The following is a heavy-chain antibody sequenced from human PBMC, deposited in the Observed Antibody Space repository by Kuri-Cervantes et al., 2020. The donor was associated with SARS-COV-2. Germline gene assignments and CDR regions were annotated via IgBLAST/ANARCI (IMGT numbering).Heavy chain of an antibody. CDR1: GYSFTNFW. J-gene: IGHJ2*01. CDR3: ARRGRGAVAGTTKYWYFDL. CDR2: IYPGDSDT. D-gene: IGHD6-19*01. V-gene: IGHV5-51*01. Sequence: GESLKISCKASGYSFTNFWIGWVRQMPGKGLEWMGIIYPGDSDTTYSPSFHGQVTISADKSINTAYLQWSSLKASDTAMYYCARRGRGAVAGTTKYWYFDLWGRGTLVTVSS.